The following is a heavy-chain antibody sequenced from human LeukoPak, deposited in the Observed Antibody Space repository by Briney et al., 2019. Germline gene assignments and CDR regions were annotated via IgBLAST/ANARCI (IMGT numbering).Heavy chain of an antibody. CDR3: ARQGSNWRDPDAFDI. CDR1: GGSISSSSYY. CDR2: VFYSGNA. J-gene: IGHJ3*02. Sequence: SETLSLTCTVSGGSISSSSYYWGWIRQPPGKGLGWIGSVFYSGNALYNPSLRSRLTISVDKSKNQFSLKLRSVTAADTAVYYCARQGSNWRDPDAFDIWGQGTMVTVSS. V-gene: IGHV4-39*01. D-gene: IGHD1-1*01.